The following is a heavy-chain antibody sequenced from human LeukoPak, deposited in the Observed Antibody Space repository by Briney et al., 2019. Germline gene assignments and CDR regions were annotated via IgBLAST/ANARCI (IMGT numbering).Heavy chain of an antibody. CDR2: IYSGGNT. D-gene: IGHD5-18*01. Sequence: GGSLRLSCAASGSTVSSNYMSWVRQAPGKGLEWVSLIYSGGNTYYADSVKGRFTISRDNSKNTLYLQMNSLRAEDTAVYYCASHPGGYSYGYFDYWGQGTLVTVSS. V-gene: IGHV3-53*01. J-gene: IGHJ4*02. CDR1: GSTVSSNY. CDR3: ASHPGGYSYGYFDY.